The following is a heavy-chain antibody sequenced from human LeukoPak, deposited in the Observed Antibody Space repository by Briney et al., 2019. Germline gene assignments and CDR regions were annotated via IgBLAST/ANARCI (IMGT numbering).Heavy chain of an antibody. V-gene: IGHV3-23*01. CDR2: VSDSGRNI. D-gene: IGHD3-22*01. CDR1: GFTFRRHG. Sequence: WGSLRLSCAASGFTFRRHGMTWVRQAPGKGLDWVSSVSDSGRNIYYADSVKGRFTISRDNSRNTLYLQMNSLRAEDTAVYYCAREYHDSSGYLDYWGQGTLVTVSS. CDR3: AREYHDSSGYLDY. J-gene: IGHJ4*02.